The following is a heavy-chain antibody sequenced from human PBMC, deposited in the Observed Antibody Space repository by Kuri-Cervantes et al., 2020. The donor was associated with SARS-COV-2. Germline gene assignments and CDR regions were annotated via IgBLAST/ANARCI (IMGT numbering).Heavy chain of an antibody. J-gene: IGHJ4*02. CDR2: INPNSGGT. D-gene: IGHD3-3*01. CDR3: ARPFWSGYYSPFDY. CDR1: GYTFTGYY. V-gene: IGHV1-2*02. Sequence: ASVKVSCKASGYTFTGYYMHWVRQAPGQGLEWMGWINPNSGGTNYAQKFQGRVTMTRDTSISTAYMELSRLRSEDTAVYYCARPFWSGYYSPFDYWGQGTLVTVSS.